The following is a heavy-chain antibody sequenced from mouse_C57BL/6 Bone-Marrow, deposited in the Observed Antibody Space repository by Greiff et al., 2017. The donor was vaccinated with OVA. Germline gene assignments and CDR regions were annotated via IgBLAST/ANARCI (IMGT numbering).Heavy chain of an antibody. CDR1: GFSLTSYG. CDR3: AKNRRRFYAMDY. V-gene: IGHV2-4*01. J-gene: IGHJ4*01. CDR2: IWSGGST. Sequence: VKLVESGPGLVQPSQSLSITCTVSGFSLTSYGVHWVRQPPGKGLEWLGVIWSGGSTDYNAAFISRLSICKDNSKSQVFFKMNSLQADDTAIYYCAKNRRRFYAMDYWGQGTSVTVSS.